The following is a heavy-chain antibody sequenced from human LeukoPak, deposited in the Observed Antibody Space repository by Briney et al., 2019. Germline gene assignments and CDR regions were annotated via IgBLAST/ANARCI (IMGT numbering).Heavy chain of an antibody. J-gene: IGHJ4*02. CDR1: GFTFSSYA. V-gene: IGHV3-23*01. D-gene: IGHD3-10*01. CDR2: ISGSGGST. CDR3: ARHYYYASGNYLDY. Sequence: GGSLRLSCAVSGFTFSSYAMSWVRKAPGKGLEWVSAISGSGGSTYYTDSVKGRFTISRDNSKNTLYLQMNSLRAEDTALYYCARHYYYASGNYLDYWGQGTLVTVSS.